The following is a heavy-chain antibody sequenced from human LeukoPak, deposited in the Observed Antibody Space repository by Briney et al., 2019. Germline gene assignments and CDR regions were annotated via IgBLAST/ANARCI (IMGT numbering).Heavy chain of an antibody. V-gene: IGHV4-61*01. J-gene: IGHJ6*03. D-gene: IGHD6-6*01. CDR3: ARAARAARFYYYYYYMDV. CDR1: GGSISSGSYY. Sequence: SETLSLTCTVSGGSISSGSYYWSWIRQSPGKGLEWIGYIYYSGSTNYNPSLKSRVTISVDTSKNQFSLKLSSVTAADTAVYYCARAARAARFYYYYYYMDVWGKGTTVTVSS. CDR2: IYYSGST.